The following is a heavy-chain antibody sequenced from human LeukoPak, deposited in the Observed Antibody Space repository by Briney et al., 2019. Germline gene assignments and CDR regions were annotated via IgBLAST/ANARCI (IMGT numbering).Heavy chain of an antibody. V-gene: IGHV4-61*01. CDR2: IYYSVST. D-gene: IGHD3-16*01. CDR1: GGSVSSGSYY. CDR3: ARVGNWFDP. J-gene: IGHJ5*02. Sequence: SETLSLTCTVSGGSVSSGSYYWSWIRQPPGRGLEWIGYIYYSVSTNYNPSLKSRVTISVDTSKNQSSLKLSSVTAADTAVYYCARVGNWFDPWGQGTLVTVSS.